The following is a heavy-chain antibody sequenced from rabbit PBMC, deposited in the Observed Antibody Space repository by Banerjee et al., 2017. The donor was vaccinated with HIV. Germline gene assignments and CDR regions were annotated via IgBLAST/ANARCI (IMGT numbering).Heavy chain of an antibody. D-gene: IGHD1-1*01. CDR1: GFSFSNRYV. J-gene: IGHJ4*01. Sequence: CKASGFSFSNRYVMCWVRQAPGKGLEWIACINTSSGNTVYASWAKGRFTISKTSSTTVTLQMTSLTAADTATYFCARDRDTGSRHSPFNLWGQGTLVTVS. CDR3: ARDRDTGSRHSPFNL. CDR2: INTSSGNT. V-gene: IGHV1S40*01.